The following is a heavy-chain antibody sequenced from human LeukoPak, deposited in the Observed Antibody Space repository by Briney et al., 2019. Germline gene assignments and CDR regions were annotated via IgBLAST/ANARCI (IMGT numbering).Heavy chain of an antibody. D-gene: IGHD3-10*01. Sequence: SETLSLTCTVSGGSISSYYWSWIRQSPGKGLEWIGSIYYSGSTYYNPSLKSRVTISIDTSENQFSLKLNSVSAADTAVYYCARQTLVRGVIGNPIEYWGQGTLVTVSS. J-gene: IGHJ4*02. CDR1: GGSISSYY. CDR3: ARQTLVRGVIGNPIEY. V-gene: IGHV4-39*01. CDR2: IYYSGST.